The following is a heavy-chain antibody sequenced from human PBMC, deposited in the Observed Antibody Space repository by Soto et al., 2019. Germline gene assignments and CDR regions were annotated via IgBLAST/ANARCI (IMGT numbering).Heavy chain of an antibody. CDR3: AREGEGIPAHRY. CDR1: GDTFTTYT. J-gene: IGHJ4*02. D-gene: IGHD3-16*01. V-gene: IGHV1-69*08. CDR2: IVPILGAG. Sequence: SVKVSCKASGDTFTTYTINWVRQAPGQGPEWMGGIVPILGAGNYAQKFQGRVTTTADRSTTTAYLDLSSLRSDDTAVYYCAREGEGIPAHRYWGQGTLVTVSS.